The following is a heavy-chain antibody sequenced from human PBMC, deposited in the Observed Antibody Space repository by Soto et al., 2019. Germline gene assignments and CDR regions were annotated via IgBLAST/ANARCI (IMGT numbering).Heavy chain of an antibody. J-gene: IGHJ6*02. D-gene: IGHD4-17*01. CDR3: ARAGYGDLAPYYGMDV. Sequence: VQLVESGGGLVKPGGSLRLSCAASGFTFSDYYMSWIRQAPGKGLEWVSYISSSSSYTNYADSVKGRFTISRDNAKNSLYLQMNSMRAEDTAVYYCARAGYGDLAPYYGMDVWGQGTTVTVSS. V-gene: IGHV3-11*06. CDR1: GFTFSDYY. CDR2: ISSSSSYT.